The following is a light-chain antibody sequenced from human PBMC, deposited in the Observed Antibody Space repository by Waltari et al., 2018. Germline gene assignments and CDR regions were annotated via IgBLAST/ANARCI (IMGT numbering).Light chain of an antibody. CDR1: SSDVGSYNL. Sequence: QSALTQPASVSGSPGQSITISCTGTSSDVGSYNLISWYQQRPGKAPKLMIYEDSKRPSGISNRVSGSKSGNTASLTISGLQAEDEADYYCCSYAGSSTVLFGGGTKVTVL. J-gene: IGLJ2*01. CDR3: CSYAGSSTVL. CDR2: EDS. V-gene: IGLV2-23*01.